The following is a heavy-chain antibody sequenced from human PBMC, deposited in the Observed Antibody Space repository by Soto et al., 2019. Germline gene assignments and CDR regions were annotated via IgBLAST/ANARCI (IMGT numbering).Heavy chain of an antibody. CDR3: ARSAGGSYPQYDY. CDR2: ISCDGRDK. CDR1: GFTFSSYA. V-gene: IGHV3-30*04. D-gene: IGHD1-26*01. J-gene: IGHJ4*02. Sequence: QVQLVESGGGVVQPGRSLRLSCAASGFTFSSYAMHWVRQAPGTGLEWVAVISCDGRDKYYPDSVKGRFTISRDNSKNTLYLQMNSLRAEDTAVYYCARSAGGSYPQYDYWGQGTLVTVSS.